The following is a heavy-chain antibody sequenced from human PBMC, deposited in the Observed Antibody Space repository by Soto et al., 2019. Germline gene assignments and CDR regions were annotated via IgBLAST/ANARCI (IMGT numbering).Heavy chain of an antibody. CDR2: ISYDGTIT. V-gene: IGHV3-64*02. Sequence: GGSLRLSCVASGFTFSIYAMHWVRQAPGKGLEYVSAISYDGTITYYADSVKGRFTISRDDSRNTLYLQMGSLRPEDMAVYYCARGSFYSSGTVQRHYDYWGQGTLVNVS. CDR3: ARGSFYSSGTVQRHYDY. J-gene: IGHJ4*02. D-gene: IGHD3-10*01. CDR1: GFTFSIYA.